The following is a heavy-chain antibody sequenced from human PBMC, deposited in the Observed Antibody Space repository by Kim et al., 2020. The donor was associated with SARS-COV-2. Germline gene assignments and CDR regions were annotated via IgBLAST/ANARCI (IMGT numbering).Heavy chain of an antibody. CDR1: GFTFSGYW. V-gene: IGHV3-7*03. Sequence: GGSLRLSCAASGFTFSGYWMTWFRQTPGKGLEWLARIKQDSSEKNYVDSVRGRFTISRDNAKNSLYLQMNSLRAEDTAVYYCARGRGWFDPWGQGTLVIV. CDR2: IKQDSSEK. J-gene: IGHJ5*02. CDR3: ARGRGWFDP.